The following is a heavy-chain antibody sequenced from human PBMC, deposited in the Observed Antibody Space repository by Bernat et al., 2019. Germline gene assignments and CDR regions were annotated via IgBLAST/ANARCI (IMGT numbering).Heavy chain of an antibody. CDR2: INPNRGAT. Sequence: QVQLVQSGAEVKKPGASVKVSCKAYAYTFTGYYLHWVRQAPGQGLEWMGWINPNRGATDYARKFQGWVTMTRDTSISTAYMELSRVKSDETAVYYCARALPVKRLDVWGQGTTVIVSS. CDR3: ARALPVKRLDV. CDR1: AYTFTGYY. D-gene: IGHD6-19*01. J-gene: IGHJ6*02. V-gene: IGHV1-2*04.